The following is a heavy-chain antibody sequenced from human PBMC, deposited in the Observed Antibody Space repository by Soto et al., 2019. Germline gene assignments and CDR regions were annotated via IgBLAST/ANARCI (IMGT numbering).Heavy chain of an antibody. CDR1: GGTFSSYA. D-gene: IGHD2-2*01. CDR3: ARGYCSSTSCYQRYFDL. Sequence: QVQLVQSGAEVKKPGSSVKVSCKASGGTFSSYAISWVRQAPGQGLEWMGGIIPIFGTANYAQKFQGRVTITADESTSTADMELSSLRSEDTAVYYCARGYCSSTSCYQRYFDLWGRGTLVTVSS. V-gene: IGHV1-69*01. J-gene: IGHJ2*01. CDR2: IIPIFGTA.